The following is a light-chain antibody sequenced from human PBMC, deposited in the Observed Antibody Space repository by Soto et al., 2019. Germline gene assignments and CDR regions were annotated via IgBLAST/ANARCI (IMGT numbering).Light chain of an antibody. CDR1: QSITSNF. CDR2: GAS. CDR3: QQYGRSPLMYT. Sequence: EIVLTQSPGTLSLSPGERATLSCRASQSITSNFLAWYQQKPGHAPRLLIYGASSRATGIPDMFSGSGSERYYTLTINRLEPEDFAVYFCQQYGRSPLMYTFGQGTKVEIK. J-gene: IGKJ2*01. V-gene: IGKV3-20*01.